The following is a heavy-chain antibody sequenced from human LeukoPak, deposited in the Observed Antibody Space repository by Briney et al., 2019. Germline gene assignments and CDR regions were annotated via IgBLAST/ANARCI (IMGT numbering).Heavy chain of an antibody. D-gene: IGHD3-16*01. Sequence: GGSLRLSCAASGFTFSDHYMDWVRQAPGKGLEWVARTRNKAKSYTTEYAASVKGRFTISRGDSQNTLFLQMNSLKTEDTAVYYCTTGATYSPGAFDIWGQGTMVTVSS. CDR3: TTGATYSPGAFDI. CDR1: GFTFSDHY. CDR2: TRNKAKSYTT. J-gene: IGHJ3*02. V-gene: IGHV3-72*01.